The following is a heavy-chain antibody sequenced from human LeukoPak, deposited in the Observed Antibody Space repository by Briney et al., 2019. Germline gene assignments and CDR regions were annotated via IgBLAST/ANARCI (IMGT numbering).Heavy chain of an antibody. J-gene: IGHJ4*02. CDR3: ARTIRDCSGGRCYSFDY. V-gene: IGHV4-59*01. CDR2: IYYSGST. CDR1: GGSISSYY. D-gene: IGHD2-15*01. Sequence: PSETLSLTCTVSGGSISSYYWSWIRQPPGKGLEWIGYIYYSGSTNYNPSLKSRVTISVDPSKNQFSLILSSVTAADTAVYYCARTIRDCSGGRCYSFDYWGQGTLVTVSS.